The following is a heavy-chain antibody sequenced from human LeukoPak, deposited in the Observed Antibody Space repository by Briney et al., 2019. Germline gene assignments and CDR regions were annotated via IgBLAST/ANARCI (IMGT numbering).Heavy chain of an antibody. CDR2: INPSGGST. D-gene: IGHD3-10*01. CDR1: GYTFTSYY. V-gene: IGHV1-46*01. J-gene: IGHJ6*02. Sequence: GASVKVSCKASGYTFTSYYMHWVRQAPGQGVERMGIINPSGGSTSYAQKFQGRVTMTRDTSTSTVYMELSSLRSEDTAVYYCARDLTSGSHLVGVWGQGTTVTVSS. CDR3: ARDLTSGSHLVGV.